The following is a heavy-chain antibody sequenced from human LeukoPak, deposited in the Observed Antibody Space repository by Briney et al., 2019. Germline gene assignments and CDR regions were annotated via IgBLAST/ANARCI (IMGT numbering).Heavy chain of an antibody. V-gene: IGHV3-53*01. CDR1: GFTVSSNY. D-gene: IGHD6-19*01. CDR2: IYSGGST. Sequence: GGSLRLSCAASGFTVSSNYMSWVRQAPGKGLEWVSVIYSGGSTYYADSVKGRFTSSRDNSKNTLYLQMNSLRAEDTAVYYCARAGAVEVFDYWGQGTLVTVSS. J-gene: IGHJ4*02. CDR3: ARAGAVEVFDY.